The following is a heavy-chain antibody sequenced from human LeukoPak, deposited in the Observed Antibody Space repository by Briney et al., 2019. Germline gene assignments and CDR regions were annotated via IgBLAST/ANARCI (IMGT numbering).Heavy chain of an antibody. CDR2: IIPIFGTA. J-gene: IGHJ4*02. CDR1: GGTFSSYA. CDR3: ASNGVGSGSYYPFDY. Sequence: SVKASCKASGGTFSSYAISWVRQAPGQGLEWMGGIIPIFGTANYAQKFQGRVTITADESTSTAYMELSSLRSEDTAVYYCASNGVGSGSYYPFDYWGQGTLVTVSS. V-gene: IGHV1-69*13. D-gene: IGHD3-10*01.